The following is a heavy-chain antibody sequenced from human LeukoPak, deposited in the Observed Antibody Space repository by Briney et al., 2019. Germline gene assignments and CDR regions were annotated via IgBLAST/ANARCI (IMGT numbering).Heavy chain of an antibody. CDR2: INHNGNVN. CDR3: AKDTYSSSPYYFDY. Sequence: GGSLRLSCAASGFTFSSYWMNWARQAPGKGLEWVASINHNGNVNYYVDSVKGRFTISRDNSKNTLFLQMNSLRAEDTAVYYCAKDTYSSSPYYFDYWGQGTLVTVSS. J-gene: IGHJ4*02. V-gene: IGHV3-7*03. D-gene: IGHD6-6*01. CDR1: GFTFSSYW.